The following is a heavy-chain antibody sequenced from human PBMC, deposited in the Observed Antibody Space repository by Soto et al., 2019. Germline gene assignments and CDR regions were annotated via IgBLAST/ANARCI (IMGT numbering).Heavy chain of an antibody. V-gene: IGHV3-33*01. CDR3: ARVPYGSGSYYNDRVDYYYYMDV. D-gene: IGHD3-10*01. J-gene: IGHJ6*03. Sequence: GGSLRLSCAASGFTFSSYGMHWVRQAPGKGLEWVAVIWYDGSNKYYADSVKGRSTISRDNSKNTLYLQMNSLRAEDTAVYYCARVPYGSGSYYNDRVDYYYYMDVWGKGTTVTVSS. CDR1: GFTFSSYG. CDR2: IWYDGSNK.